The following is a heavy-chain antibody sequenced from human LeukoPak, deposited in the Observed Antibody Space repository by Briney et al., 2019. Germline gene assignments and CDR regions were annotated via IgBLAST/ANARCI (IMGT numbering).Heavy chain of an antibody. V-gene: IGHV4-59*08. D-gene: IGHD1-26*01. J-gene: IGHJ5*02. Sequence: SETLSLTCTVSGGSISSYYWSWIRQPPGKGLEWIGYIYYSGSTNYNPSLKSRVTISVDTSKNQFSLKLSSVTAADTAVYYCARAIRWELLGVHHNWFDPWGQGTLVTVSS. CDR3: ARAIRWELLGVHHNWFDP. CDR1: GGSISSYY. CDR2: IYYSGST.